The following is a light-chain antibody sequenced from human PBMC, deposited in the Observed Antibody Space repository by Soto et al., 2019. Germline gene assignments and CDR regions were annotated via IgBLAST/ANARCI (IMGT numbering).Light chain of an antibody. CDR1: SSNIGAHYD. CDR2: GNS. CDR3: AAWDDSLNGYV. J-gene: IGLJ1*01. Sequence: QSVLTQPPSVSGAPGQRVTISCTGSSSNIGAHYDVHWYQQLPGTAPKLLIYGNSNRPSGVPDRFSGSKSGTSASLAITGLQAEDEADYYCAAWDDSLNGYVFGTGTKVTV. V-gene: IGLV1-40*01.